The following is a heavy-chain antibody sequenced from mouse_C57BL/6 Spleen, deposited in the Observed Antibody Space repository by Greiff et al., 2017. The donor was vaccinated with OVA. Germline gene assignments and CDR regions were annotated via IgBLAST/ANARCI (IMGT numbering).Heavy chain of an antibody. CDR2: ISSGSSTI. Sequence: EVKVEESGGGLVKPGGSLKLSCAASGFTFSDYGMHWVRQAPEKGLEWVAYISSGSSTIYYADTVKGRFTISRDNAKNTLFLQMTSLRSEDTAMYYCASCGYDYYAMDYWGQGTSVTVSS. CDR1: GFTFSDYG. J-gene: IGHJ4*01. D-gene: IGHD2-2*01. V-gene: IGHV5-17*01. CDR3: ASCGYDYYAMDY.